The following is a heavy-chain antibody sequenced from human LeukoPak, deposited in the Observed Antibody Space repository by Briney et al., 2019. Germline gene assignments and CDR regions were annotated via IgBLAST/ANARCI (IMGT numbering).Heavy chain of an antibody. V-gene: IGHV3-23*01. Sequence: PGGSLGLSCAASGFTFSSYAMSWVRQAPGKGLEWVSAISGSGGSTYYADSVKGRFTISRDNSKNTLYLQMNSLRAEDTAVYYCAKESLDTYSSGWYGRDYWGQGTLVTVSS. J-gene: IGHJ4*02. D-gene: IGHD6-19*01. CDR3: AKESLDTYSSGWYGRDY. CDR2: ISGSGGST. CDR1: GFTFSSYA.